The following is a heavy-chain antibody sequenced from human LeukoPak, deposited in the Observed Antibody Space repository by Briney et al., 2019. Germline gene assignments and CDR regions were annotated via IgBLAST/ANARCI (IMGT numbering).Heavy chain of an antibody. V-gene: IGHV1-69-2*01. CDR2: FDPEDGQT. Sequence: GATVKISCKVFGYTFTDYYMHWVQQAPGKGLEWMGGFDPEDGQTVYAETFQDRVTMTEDSSTGTAYMDLHTLRSEDTAIYYCATSINYNDYAFDSWGQGTLVTVSS. CDR1: GYTFTDYY. J-gene: IGHJ4*02. D-gene: IGHD4-17*01. CDR3: ATSINYNDYAFDS.